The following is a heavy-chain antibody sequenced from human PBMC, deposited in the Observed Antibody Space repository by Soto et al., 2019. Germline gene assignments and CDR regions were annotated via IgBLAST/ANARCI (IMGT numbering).Heavy chain of an antibody. J-gene: IGHJ5*02. CDR2: FDPEDGET. V-gene: IGHV1-24*01. CDR1: GYTLTELS. Sequence: ASVKVSCKVSGYTLTELSMHWVRRAPGKGLEWMGGFDPEDGETIYAQKFQGRVTMTEDTSTDTAYMELSSLRSEDTAVYYCTVLIVVVPAATTNNWFDPWGQGTLVTVSS. D-gene: IGHD2-2*01. CDR3: TVLIVVVPAATTNNWFDP.